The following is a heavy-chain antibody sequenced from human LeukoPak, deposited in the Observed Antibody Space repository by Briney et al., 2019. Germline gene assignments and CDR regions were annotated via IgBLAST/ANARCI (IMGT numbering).Heavy chain of an antibody. CDR2: IYYSGST. V-gene: IGHV4-59*01. Sequence: PSETLSLTCTVSGGSISSYYWSWIRQPPGKGLEWIGYIYYSGSTNYNPSLESRVAIFVDSSKDQFSLRVTSVTAADTAVYYCATDYSNFYGMDVWGQGTTVTVSS. D-gene: IGHD4-11*01. CDR1: GGSISSYY. CDR3: ATDYSNFYGMDV. J-gene: IGHJ6*02.